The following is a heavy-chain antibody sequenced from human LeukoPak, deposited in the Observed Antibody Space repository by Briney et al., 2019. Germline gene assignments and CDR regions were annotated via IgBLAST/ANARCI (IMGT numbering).Heavy chain of an antibody. Sequence: PSETLSLTCAVSGGSISGGSYFWGWIRQPPGKGLEWIGSIYYSGNTYYNPSLKSRVTISVDTSKNQFSLKLSSVTAADTAVYYCVRLKEGIGYWGQGTLVTVSS. CDR3: VRLKEGIGY. V-gene: IGHV4-39*01. CDR2: IYYSGNT. CDR1: GGSISGGSYF. J-gene: IGHJ4*02. D-gene: IGHD3-10*01.